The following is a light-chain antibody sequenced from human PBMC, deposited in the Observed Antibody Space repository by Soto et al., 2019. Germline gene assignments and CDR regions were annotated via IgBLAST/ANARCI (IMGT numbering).Light chain of an antibody. CDR2: KAS. V-gene: IGKV1-5*03. CDR1: QSIADW. Sequence: DIPMTQSPSTLSASVGDRVTIPCRASQSIADWLAWYQQKPGKAPKLLIYKASTLESGVPSRFSGSGSGTEFTLTICSLQPDDFATYSCQQYVAYPLTFGGGTKVEIK. CDR3: QQYVAYPLT. J-gene: IGKJ4*01.